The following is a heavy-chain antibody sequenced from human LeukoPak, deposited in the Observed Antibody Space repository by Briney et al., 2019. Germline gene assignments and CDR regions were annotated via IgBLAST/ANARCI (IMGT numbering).Heavy chain of an antibody. J-gene: IGHJ4*02. CDR2: ISYDGNGK. V-gene: IGHV3-30*18. Sequence: GGSLRLSCAVSGFTFSSYGMHWVRQAPGKGLEWVAMISYDGNGKYYADSVEGRFTISRDNSKNTLYLQMNSLRAEDTAVYYCAKVLVPVTAVVISLDYWGQGTLVTVSS. D-gene: IGHD3-22*01. CDR3: AKVLVPVTAVVISLDY. CDR1: GFTFSSYG.